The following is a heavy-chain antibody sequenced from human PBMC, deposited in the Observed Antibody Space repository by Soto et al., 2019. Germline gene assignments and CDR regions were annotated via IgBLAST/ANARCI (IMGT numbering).Heavy chain of an antibody. D-gene: IGHD5-12*01. V-gene: IGHV3-23*01. J-gene: IGHJ3*02. CDR3: AKDLEDIVATIGAGDDAFDI. CDR1: GFTFSSYA. CDR2: ISGSGGST. Sequence: GGSLRLSCAASGFTFSSYAMSWVRQAPGKGLEWVSAISGSGGSTYYADSVKGRFTISRDNSKNTLYLQMNSLRAEDTAVYYCAKDLEDIVATIGAGDDAFDIWGQGTMVTVSS.